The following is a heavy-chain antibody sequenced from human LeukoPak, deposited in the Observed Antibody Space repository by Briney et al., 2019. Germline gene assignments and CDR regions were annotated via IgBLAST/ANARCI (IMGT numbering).Heavy chain of an antibody. J-gene: IGHJ1*01. Sequence: GESLRLSCAASGFTFSSYCMSWVRQAPGKGPEWVANIKQDGSEKNYVDSVKGRFTISRDNAKNSLYLQMNSLTAEDTAVYYCARDYSYGSMIVVVTQYFQHWGQGTLVTVSS. CDR2: IKQDGSEK. V-gene: IGHV3-7*01. CDR1: GFTFSSYC. CDR3: ARDYSYGSMIVVVTQYFQH. D-gene: IGHD3-22*01.